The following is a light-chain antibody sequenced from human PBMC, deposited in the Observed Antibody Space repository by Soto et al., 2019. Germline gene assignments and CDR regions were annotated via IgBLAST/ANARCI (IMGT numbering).Light chain of an antibody. CDR3: SSYTTSSTVV. V-gene: IGLV2-14*01. Sequence: QSALTQPASVSGSPGQSLTLSCTGTSSDVGVFHYVSWYQQHPGKAPKLIIYEVNNRPSGVSNSFSGSKSGNTASLTISGLQAEDEADYYCSSYTTSSTVVFGGGPKLTVL. CDR1: SSDVGVFHY. J-gene: IGLJ2*01. CDR2: EVN.